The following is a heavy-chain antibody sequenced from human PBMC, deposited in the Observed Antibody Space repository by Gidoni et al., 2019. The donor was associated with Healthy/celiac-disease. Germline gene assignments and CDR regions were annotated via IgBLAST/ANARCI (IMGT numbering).Heavy chain of an antibody. Sequence: QLQLQESGSGLVKPSQTLSLTCAVSAGSISSGGYSWSWIRQPPGKGLEWIGYTYHSGSTYYNTSLKSRVTISVDRSKNQFSLKLSSVTAADTAVYYCAQGLRGYSYGLWGQGTLVTVSS. J-gene: IGHJ4*02. CDR1: AGSISSGGYS. CDR3: AQGLRGYSYGL. V-gene: IGHV4-30-2*01. CDR2: TYHSGST. D-gene: IGHD5-18*01.